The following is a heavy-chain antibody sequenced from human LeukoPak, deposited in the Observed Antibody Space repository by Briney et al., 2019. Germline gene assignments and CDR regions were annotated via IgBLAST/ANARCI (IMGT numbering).Heavy chain of an antibody. J-gene: IGHJ4*02. CDR3: ARERAGELDY. CDR2: IYYSGST. Sequence: PSETLSLTCTVSGGSISSSSYYWGWIRQPPGKGLEWIGSIYYSGSTYYNPSLKSRVTISVDTSKNQFSLKLSSVTAADTAVYYCARERAGELDYWGQGTLVTVSS. D-gene: IGHD7-27*01. V-gene: IGHV4-39*07. CDR1: GGSISSSSYY.